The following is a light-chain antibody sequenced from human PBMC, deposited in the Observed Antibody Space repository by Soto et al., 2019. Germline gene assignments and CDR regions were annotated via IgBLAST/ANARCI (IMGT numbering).Light chain of an antibody. CDR1: ESVSSS. V-gene: IGKV1-5*01. J-gene: IGKJ5*01. CDR2: DAS. Sequence: DIRMTQSPSTLSAVVGDRVTITCRASESVSSSVAWYQQKPGKAPKLLIYDASTLESGVPSRLSGSGFGTEFTLTINSLQPDDFGTYYCQQYESFSPYTFGRGTRLEIK. CDR3: QQYESFSPYT.